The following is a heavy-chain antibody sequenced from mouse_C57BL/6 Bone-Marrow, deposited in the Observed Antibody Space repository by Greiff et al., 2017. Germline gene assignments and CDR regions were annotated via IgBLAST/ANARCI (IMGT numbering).Heavy chain of an antibody. CDR3: ASTRFAY. CDR2: IYPGSGST. J-gene: IGHJ3*01. V-gene: IGHV1-55*01. Sequence: QVQLQQSGAELVKPGASVKMSCKASGYTFTSYWITWVKQRPGQGLEWIGDIYPGSGSTNYNEKFKSKATLTVDTSSITAYMQLSSLTSEDSAAYYCASTRFAYWGQGTLVTVSA. CDR1: GYTFTSYW. D-gene: IGHD6-1*01.